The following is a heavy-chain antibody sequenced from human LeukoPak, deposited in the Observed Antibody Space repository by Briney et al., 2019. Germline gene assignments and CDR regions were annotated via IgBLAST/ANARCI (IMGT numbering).Heavy chain of an antibody. Sequence: GGSLRLSCAASGFTFSKFPMGWVRQAPGRGLEWVSAISASGDVTFYADSLRGRFTISRDNSKSTLYLQMNGLRAEDTAVYYCARGAMIDGCMDVWGQGTTVTVSS. D-gene: IGHD3-22*01. J-gene: IGHJ6*02. CDR1: GFTFSKFP. CDR2: ISASGDVT. V-gene: IGHV3-23*01. CDR3: ARGAMIDGCMDV.